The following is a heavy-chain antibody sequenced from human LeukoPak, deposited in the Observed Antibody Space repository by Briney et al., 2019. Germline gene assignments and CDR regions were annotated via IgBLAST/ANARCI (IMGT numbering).Heavy chain of an antibody. V-gene: IGHV3-74*01. D-gene: IGHD1-20*01. CDR2: ISSDGGTT. J-gene: IGHJ4*02. CDR3: ARVLYSWNDVVDY. CDR1: GFSFSSYW. Sequence: GGSLRLSCAASGFSFSSYWMHWVRPAPGKGLVWVSRISSDGGTTNYADSVKGRLTISRDNAKNTLYLQMNSLRAEDTAVYYCARVLYSWNDVVDYWGQGTLVTVSS.